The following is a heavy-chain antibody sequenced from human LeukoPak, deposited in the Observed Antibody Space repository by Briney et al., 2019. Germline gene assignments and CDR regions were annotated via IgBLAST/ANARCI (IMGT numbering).Heavy chain of an antibody. Sequence: ASVKVSCKASGYTFTSYAMNWVRQAPGQGLEWMGWTNTNTGNPTYAQGFTGRFVFSLDTSVSTAYLQICSLKAEDTAVYYCARGDYYGSGSYPAYYYYGMDVWGQGTTVTVSS. CDR1: GYTFTSYA. CDR2: TNTNTGNP. D-gene: IGHD3-10*01. J-gene: IGHJ6*02. CDR3: ARGDYYGSGSYPAYYYYGMDV. V-gene: IGHV7-4-1*01.